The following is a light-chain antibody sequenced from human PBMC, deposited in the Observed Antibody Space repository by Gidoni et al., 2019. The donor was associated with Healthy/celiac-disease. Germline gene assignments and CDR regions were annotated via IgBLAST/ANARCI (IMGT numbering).Light chain of an antibody. Sequence: DIRWTQAPSFLSASVGDRVTITCRASQGISSYLAWYQQKPGKAPKLLIYAASTLQGGVPSRFSGSVSGTEFTLTISSLQPEDFATYSCQQLSSSPLTFGPGTKVDIK. CDR2: AAS. CDR1: QGISSY. J-gene: IGKJ3*01. CDR3: QQLSSSPLT. V-gene: IGKV1-9*01.